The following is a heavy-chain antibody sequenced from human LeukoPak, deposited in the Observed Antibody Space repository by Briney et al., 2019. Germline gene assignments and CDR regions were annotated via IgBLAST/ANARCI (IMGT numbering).Heavy chain of an antibody. CDR1: GFTFNDYA. Sequence: PGGSLRLSCAASGFTFNDYAMTWVRQAPGKGLEFVSVISGNGISTDYTTSVKGRFRISRDNSKNTVFLQMYRLTTEDLGVYYCARDRGGPGMITFDYWGQGTLVTVSS. V-gene: IGHV3-64*01. CDR2: ISGNGIST. D-gene: IGHD3-16*01. J-gene: IGHJ4*02. CDR3: ARDRGGPGMITFDY.